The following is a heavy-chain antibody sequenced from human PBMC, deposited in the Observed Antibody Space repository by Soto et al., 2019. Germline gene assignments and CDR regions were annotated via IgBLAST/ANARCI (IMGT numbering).Heavy chain of an antibody. CDR3: ARDTVVVVAATDYYYGMDV. V-gene: IGHV1-69*08. J-gene: IGHJ6*02. CDR1: GGTFSSYT. Sequence: QVQLVQSGAEVKKPGSSVKVSCKASGGTFSSYTISWVRQAPGQGLEWMGRILPILGIANYAQKFQGRVTITADKSTSTAYMELSSLRSEDTAVYYCARDTVVVVAATDYYYGMDVWGQGTTVTVSS. D-gene: IGHD2-15*01. CDR2: ILPILGIA.